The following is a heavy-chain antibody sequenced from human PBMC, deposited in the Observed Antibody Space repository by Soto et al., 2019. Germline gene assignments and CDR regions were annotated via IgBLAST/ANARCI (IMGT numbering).Heavy chain of an antibody. D-gene: IGHD2-21*02. CDR1: GFTFGIYT. V-gene: IGHV3-21*01. CDR2: LGTIGTYI. J-gene: IGHJ6*02. CDR3: ARVMCGDCSAYYYYSMDV. Sequence: GGALRLSCAASGFTFGIYTINWVRQARRKGLEWVASLGTIGTYIYYADSERGRFTISRDNAKNSLYLQMNTLRAEDTAVYYCARVMCGDCSAYYYYSMDVWGQGTTVTVSS.